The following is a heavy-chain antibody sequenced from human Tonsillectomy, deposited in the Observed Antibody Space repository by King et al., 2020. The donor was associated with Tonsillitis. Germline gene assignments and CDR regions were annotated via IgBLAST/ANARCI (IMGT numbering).Heavy chain of an antibody. CDR1: GGSISISSYY. CDR3: HLYYYDSSGYFNAFDI. J-gene: IGHJ3*02. Sequence: QLQESGPGLVKPSETLSLTCTVSGGSISISSYYWGWIRQPPGKWLEWIGSIYYRVSTYYNPPLKSRVTISLDTSKNQFSLKLSSVTAADTAVYYCHLYYYDSSGYFNAFDIWGQGTMVTVSS. CDR2: IYYRVST. V-gene: IGHV4-39*01. D-gene: IGHD3-22*01.